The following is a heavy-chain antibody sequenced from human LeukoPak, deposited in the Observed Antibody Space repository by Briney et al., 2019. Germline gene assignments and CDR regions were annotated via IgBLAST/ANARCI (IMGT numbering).Heavy chain of an antibody. Sequence: GGSLRLSCAVSGFTFSSYSMNWVRQAPGKGLEWVSSISSSSSYIYYADSVKGRFTISRDNAKNSLYLQMNSLRAEDTAVYYCARDGIVGATRAFDYWGQGTLVTVSS. CDR2: ISSSSSYI. CDR1: GFTFSSYS. J-gene: IGHJ4*02. CDR3: ARDGIVGATRAFDY. D-gene: IGHD1-26*01. V-gene: IGHV3-21*01.